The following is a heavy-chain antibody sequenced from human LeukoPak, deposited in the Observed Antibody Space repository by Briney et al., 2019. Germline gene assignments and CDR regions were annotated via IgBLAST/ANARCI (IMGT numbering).Heavy chain of an antibody. CDR3: ARLGGPAAVDV. CDR1: GGSISSYS. D-gene: IGHD2-15*01. V-gene: IGHV4-4*09. CDR2: IETSGSA. J-gene: IGHJ6*04. Sequence: SETLSLTCTVSGGSISSYSWSCIRQPPGKGLEWIGYIETSGSAYYNPSLKSRVVISVDTAKIQFSLKLSSVTAADTAVYYCARLGGPAAVDVWGKGTTVTVSS.